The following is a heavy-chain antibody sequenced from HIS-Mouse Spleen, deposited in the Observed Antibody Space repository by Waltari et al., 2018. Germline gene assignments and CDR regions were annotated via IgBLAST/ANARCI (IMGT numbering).Heavy chain of an antibody. V-gene: IGHV3-74*01. J-gene: IGHJ1*01. CDR1: GLPFSISW. Sequence: EVQLVESGGGLVQPGGSLRLSCAASGLPFSISWMHWVRHAPGKGLVWVSRINRNGSSTSYADSVKGRFTISRDNAKKTLYLQMNSLRAEETAVYYCARDGGGDYGDYVRAPEYFQHWGQGTLVTVSS. D-gene: IGHD4-17*01. CDR2: INRNGSST. CDR3: ARDGGGDYGDYVRAPEYFQH.